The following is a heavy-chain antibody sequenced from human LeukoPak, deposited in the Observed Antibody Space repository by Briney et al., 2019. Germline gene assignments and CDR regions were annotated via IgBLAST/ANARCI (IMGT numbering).Heavy chain of an antibody. V-gene: IGHV3-21*01. J-gene: IGHJ4*02. Sequence: PGGSLRLSCAASGFSISSYWMNWVRQAPGKGLEWVSSISSSSSYIYYADSVKGRFTISRGNAKNSLYLQMNTLRAEDTAVYYCARGGYGAYMGWGQGNLVTVSS. D-gene: IGHD4-17*01. CDR2: ISSSSSYI. CDR3: ARGGYGAYMG. CDR1: GFSISSYW.